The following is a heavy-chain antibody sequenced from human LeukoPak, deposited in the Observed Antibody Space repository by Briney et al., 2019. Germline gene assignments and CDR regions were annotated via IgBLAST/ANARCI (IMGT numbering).Heavy chain of an antibody. Sequence: SETLSLTCTVSGGSISSYDWSWVRQPPGKGLEWMGYIYYSGSTNYNPSLKSRVTISVDTSKNQFSLKLTSVTAADTAVYYCARVRNTMVRGVITYYYYMDVWGKGTTVTISS. V-gene: IGHV4-59*01. CDR3: ARVRNTMVRGVITYYYYMDV. J-gene: IGHJ6*03. CDR1: GGSISSYD. CDR2: IYYSGST. D-gene: IGHD3-10*01.